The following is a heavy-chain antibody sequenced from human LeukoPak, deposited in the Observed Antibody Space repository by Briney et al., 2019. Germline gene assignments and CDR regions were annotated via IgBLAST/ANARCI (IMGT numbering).Heavy chain of an antibody. J-gene: IGHJ4*02. D-gene: IGHD6-13*01. CDR1: GFTVSSNY. Sequence: GGSLRLSCAASGFTVSSNYMSWVRQAPGKGLEWVSVIYSGGSTYYADSVKGRFTISRDNSKNTLYLQMNSLRAEDTAVYYCARDRAGFYFDYWGQGTLVTVSS. V-gene: IGHV3-53*01. CDR3: ARDRAGFYFDY. CDR2: IYSGGST.